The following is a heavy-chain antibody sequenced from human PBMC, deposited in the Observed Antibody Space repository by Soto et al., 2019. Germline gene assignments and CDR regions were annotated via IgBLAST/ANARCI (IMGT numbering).Heavy chain of an antibody. J-gene: IGHJ4*02. Sequence: GGSLRLSCATSGFPFSDYYMSWIRQAPGKGLEWLSHISPKSTYRNYADSVKGRFTISRGNTKSSLFLQMNSLGVEDTAVYYCARGGGGGLFEHWGQGVLVTVSS. CDR2: ISPKSTYR. CDR1: GFPFSDYY. CDR3: ARGGGGGLFEH. V-gene: IGHV3-11*06. D-gene: IGHD2-21*01.